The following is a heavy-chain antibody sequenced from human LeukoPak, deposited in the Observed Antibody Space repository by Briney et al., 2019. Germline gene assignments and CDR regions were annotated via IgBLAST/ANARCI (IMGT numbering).Heavy chain of an antibody. V-gene: IGHV3-23*01. CDR1: GFTFSSYA. J-gene: IGHJ3*02. Sequence: GGSLILSCAASGFTFSSYAMSRVRQAPGKGLEWVSGISGSGGFTYYADSVKGRFTISRDNSNIKLYLQMLSQRAEDTSLYYVWADSMPRGVFSYAFDICGQGTMVTVSS. CDR2: ISGSGGFT. CDR3: WADSMPRGVFSYAFDI. D-gene: IGHD3-10*01.